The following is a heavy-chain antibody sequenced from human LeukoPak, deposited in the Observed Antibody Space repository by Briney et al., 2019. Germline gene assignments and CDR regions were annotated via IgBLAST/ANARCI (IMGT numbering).Heavy chain of an antibody. CDR1: GFTFSSYG. V-gene: IGHV3-30*02. CDR3: AKTNRVGGRLRDGHPPGWFDP. D-gene: IGHD5-24*01. J-gene: IGHJ5*02. CDR2: IRYDGSNK. Sequence: GGSLRLSCAASGFTFSSYGMHWVRQAPGKGLEWVAFIRYDGSNKYYADSVKGRFTISRDNSKNTLYLQMNSLRAEDTAVYYCAKTNRVGGRLRDGHPPGWFDPWGQGTLVTVSS.